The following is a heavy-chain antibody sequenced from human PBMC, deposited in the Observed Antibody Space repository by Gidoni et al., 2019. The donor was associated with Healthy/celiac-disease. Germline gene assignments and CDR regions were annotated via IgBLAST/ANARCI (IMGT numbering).Heavy chain of an antibody. J-gene: IGHJ4*02. CDR3: ARDEEGIY. CDR1: GGSISSISYY. V-gene: IGHV4-39*07. CDR2: IYYSGST. Sequence: QLQLQESGPGLVKPSETLSLTCTVSGGSISSISYYWGWIRQPPGNGLEWIGSIYYSGSTYYNPSLKSRVTISVDTSKNQFSLKLSSVTAADTAVYYCARDEEGIYWGQGTLVTVSS.